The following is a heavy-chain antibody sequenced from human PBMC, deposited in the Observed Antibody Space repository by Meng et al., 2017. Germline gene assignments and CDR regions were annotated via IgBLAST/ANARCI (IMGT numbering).Heavy chain of an antibody. CDR3: VTSGTGHPYYFDY. D-gene: IGHD1-1*01. Sequence: GGSLRLSCAASGFTFSGYWMSWVRQAPGKGLEWVANIKEDGSGKYYVDSVKGRFTISRDNAENSLYLQMSSLRAEDTAVYYCVTSGTGHPYYFDYWGQGTLVTVSS. CDR1: GFTFSGYW. V-gene: IGHV3-7*01. CDR2: IKEDGSGK. J-gene: IGHJ4*02.